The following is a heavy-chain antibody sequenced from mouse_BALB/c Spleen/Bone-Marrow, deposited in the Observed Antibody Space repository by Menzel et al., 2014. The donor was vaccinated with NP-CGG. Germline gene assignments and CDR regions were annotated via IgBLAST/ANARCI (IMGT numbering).Heavy chain of an antibody. CDR1: GFDFSRYW. D-gene: IGHD1-1*01. CDR3: ARLGYYGSYAY. V-gene: IGHV4-1*02. CDR2: INPDSSTI. J-gene: IGHJ3*01. Sequence: DVQLQESGGGLVQPGGSLKLSCAASGFDFSRYWMSWVRQAPGKGLEWIGEINPDSSTINYTPSLKDKFIISRDSAKNTLYLQMSKVRSEDTALYYCARLGYYGSYAYWGQGTLVTVSA.